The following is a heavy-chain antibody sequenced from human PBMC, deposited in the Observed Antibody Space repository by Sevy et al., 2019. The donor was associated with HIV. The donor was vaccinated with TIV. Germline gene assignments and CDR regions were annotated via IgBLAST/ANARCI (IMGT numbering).Heavy chain of an antibody. CDR3: ARDDCSSLSCHGSLLY. J-gene: IGHJ4*02. CDR2: ISTFNVNT. D-gene: IGHD2-2*01. CDR1: GYTFTSYG. V-gene: IGHV1-18*01. Sequence: ASVKVSCKASGYTFTSYGISWVRQAPGQGFEWMGWISTFNVNTNNAQKFQGRVTMTTDTSTSTAYMELTSLRSDDTAVYYCARDDCSSLSCHGSLLYWGQGTVVTVSS.